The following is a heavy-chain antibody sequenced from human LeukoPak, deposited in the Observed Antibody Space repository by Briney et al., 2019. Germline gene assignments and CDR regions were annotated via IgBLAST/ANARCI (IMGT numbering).Heavy chain of an antibody. J-gene: IGHJ4*02. CDR1: GGSFSGYY. Sequence: SETLSLTCAVYGGSFSGYYWSWIRQPPGKGLERIGEINHSGSTDYNPSLKSRVTISVDTSKNQFSLKLSSVTAADTAVYYCARGPEDQSDNSSLPYDYWGQGTLVTVSS. V-gene: IGHV4-34*01. CDR2: INHSGST. CDR3: ARGPEDQSDNSSLPYDY. D-gene: IGHD6-6*01.